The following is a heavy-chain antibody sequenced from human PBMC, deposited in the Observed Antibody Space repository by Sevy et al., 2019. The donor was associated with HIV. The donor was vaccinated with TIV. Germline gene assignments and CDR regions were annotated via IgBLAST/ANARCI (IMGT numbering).Heavy chain of an antibody. J-gene: IGHJ6*02. CDR3: ARDGRRLYYYDSSGYYHYYYGMDV. Sequence: GGSLRLSCAASGFTFSSYGMHWVRQAPGKGLEWVAVIWYDGSNKYYADSGKGRFTISRDNSKKTLYLQMNGLRAEDTAVYYCARDGRRLYYYDSSGYYHYYYGMDVWGQGTTVTVSS. CDR1: GFTFSSYG. V-gene: IGHV3-33*01. CDR2: IWYDGSNK. D-gene: IGHD3-22*01.